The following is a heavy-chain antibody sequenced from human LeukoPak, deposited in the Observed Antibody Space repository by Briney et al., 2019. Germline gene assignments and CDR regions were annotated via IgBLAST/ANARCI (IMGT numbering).Heavy chain of an antibody. V-gene: IGHV4-34*01. J-gene: IGHJ5*02. Sequence: SETLSLTCAVYGGSFSGYYWSWIRQPPGKGLEWIGEINHSGSTNYNPSLKSRVTISVDTSKNQFSLKLSSVTAADTAVYYCARGRVSNDLLLWRRGRYNWFDPWGQGTLVTVSS. D-gene: IGHD3-9*01. CDR1: GGSFSGYY. CDR2: INHSGST. CDR3: ARGRVSNDLLLWRRGRYNWFDP.